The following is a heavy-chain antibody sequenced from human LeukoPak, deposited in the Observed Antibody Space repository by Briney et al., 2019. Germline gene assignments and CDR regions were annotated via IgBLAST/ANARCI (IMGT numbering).Heavy chain of an antibody. V-gene: IGHV3-48*01. CDR1: GFTFSSYS. J-gene: IGHJ4*02. Sequence: GGSLRLSCAASGFTFSSYSMNWVRQAPGKGLEWVSYISSSSSTIYYADSVKGRFTISRDNAKNSLYLQMNSLRAEDTAVYYCARDQKTTVVRSDYWGQGTLVTESS. CDR2: ISSSSSTI. D-gene: IGHD4-23*01. CDR3: ARDQKTTVVRSDY.